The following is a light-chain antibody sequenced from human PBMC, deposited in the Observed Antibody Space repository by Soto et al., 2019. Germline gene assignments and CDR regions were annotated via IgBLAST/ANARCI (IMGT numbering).Light chain of an antibody. CDR1: QSVSSN. Sequence: EIVMTQSPATLSVSPGERATLSCRASQSVSSNLSWYQQKPCHAPRLLIYGASTRATGIPARFSGSGSGTEFTLTISSLQSEDFAVYYCQQRSNWPITFGQGTRLEIK. CDR3: QQRSNWPIT. J-gene: IGKJ5*01. CDR2: GAS. V-gene: IGKV3-15*01.